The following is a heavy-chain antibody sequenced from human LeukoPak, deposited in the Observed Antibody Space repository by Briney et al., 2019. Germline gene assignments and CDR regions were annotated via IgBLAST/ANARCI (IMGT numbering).Heavy chain of an antibody. D-gene: IGHD3-22*01. CDR2: IYYSGST. Sequence: SETLSLTCTVSGGSISSSSYYWGWIRQPPGKGLEWIGSIYYSGSTYYNPSLKSRVTISVDTSKNQFSLKLSSVTAADTAVYYCARASLVPNDDSSGLNWFDPWGQGTLVTVSS. J-gene: IGHJ5*02. V-gene: IGHV4-39*07. CDR3: ARASLVPNDDSSGLNWFDP. CDR1: GGSISSSSYY.